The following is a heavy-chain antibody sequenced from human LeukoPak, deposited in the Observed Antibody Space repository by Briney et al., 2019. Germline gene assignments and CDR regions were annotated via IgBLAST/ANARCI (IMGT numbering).Heavy chain of an antibody. V-gene: IGHV3-7*01. CDR1: GFTFSSTW. D-gene: IGHD3-10*01. CDR2: ISPDGSAT. J-gene: IGHJ4*02. Sequence: GGSLRLSCAASGFTFSSTWKKWVRQASGKGLEWVANISPDGSATFYVDSVKGRFTISRDNAKNSVFLQMNSLRVEDTAVYYCAKDALWAIDSWGQGILVAVSS. CDR3: AKDALWAIDS.